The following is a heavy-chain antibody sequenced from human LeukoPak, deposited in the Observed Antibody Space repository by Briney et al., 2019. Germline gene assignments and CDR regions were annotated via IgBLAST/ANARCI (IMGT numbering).Heavy chain of an antibody. Sequence: ASVKVSCKASGGTFISYAISWVRQAPGQGLEWMGRIIPILGIANYAQKFQGRVMITADKSTSTAYMELSSLRSEDTAVYYCARVGLGYCSSTSCPIGFDYWGQGTLVTVSS. CDR1: GGTFISYA. CDR3: ARVGLGYCSSTSCPIGFDY. CDR2: IIPILGIA. J-gene: IGHJ4*02. V-gene: IGHV1-69*04. D-gene: IGHD2-2*01.